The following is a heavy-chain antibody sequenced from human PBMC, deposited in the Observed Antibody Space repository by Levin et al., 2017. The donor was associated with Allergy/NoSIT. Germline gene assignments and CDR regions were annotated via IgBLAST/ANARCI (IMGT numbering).Heavy chain of an antibody. Sequence: AGESLKISCAASGFTFSSYWMHWVRQAPGKGLVWVSRINSDGSSTSYADSVKGRFTISRDDAKNTLYLQMNSLRAEDTAVYYCARAYCSSTNCYTLHYGLDVWGQGTTVTVSS. V-gene: IGHV3-74*01. D-gene: IGHD2-2*02. CDR2: INSDGSST. CDR1: GFTFSSYW. CDR3: ARAYCSSTNCYTLHYGLDV. J-gene: IGHJ6*02.